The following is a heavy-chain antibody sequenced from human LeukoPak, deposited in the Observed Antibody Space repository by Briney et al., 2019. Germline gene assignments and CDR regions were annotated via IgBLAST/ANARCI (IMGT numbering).Heavy chain of an antibody. CDR2: IYYTGST. Sequence: SETLSLTCTVSGGSISSYYWSWIRQPPGKGLEWIGYIYYTGSTNYNPSLKSRVTISVDTSKNQFSLRLSSVTAADTAMYYCAKSGGYGLIDYWGQGTLVTVSS. V-gene: IGHV4-59*08. D-gene: IGHD1-26*01. J-gene: IGHJ4*02. CDR1: GGSISSYY. CDR3: AKSGGYGLIDY.